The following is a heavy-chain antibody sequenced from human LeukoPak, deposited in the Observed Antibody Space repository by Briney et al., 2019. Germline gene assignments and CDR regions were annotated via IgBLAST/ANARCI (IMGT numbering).Heavy chain of an antibody. V-gene: IGHV3-23*01. CDR1: GFTLTTYA. D-gene: IGHD6-13*01. CDR3: AKGSWDTFDY. CDR2: INARGGTT. Sequence: GGSLRLSCAASGFTLTTYAMSWVRQAPGKGLEWVSSINARGGTTYYADSVKGRFTISKDSSKNTLFLQINYLRDEDAAVYYCAKGSWDTFDYWGQGALATVSS. J-gene: IGHJ4*02.